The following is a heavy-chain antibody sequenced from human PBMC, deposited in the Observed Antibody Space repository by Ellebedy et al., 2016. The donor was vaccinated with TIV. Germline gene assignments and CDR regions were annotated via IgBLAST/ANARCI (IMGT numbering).Heavy chain of an antibody. J-gene: IGHJ4*02. D-gene: IGHD3-16*01. CDR3: APGGTTKVKKGFGY. CDR2: ISNDGRSK. V-gene: IGHV3-30*03. Sequence: PGGSLRLSCVTSGFTFSDYGMHWVRRAPGKGLEWVANISNDGRSKKYGDSVRGRFTISRDNSKSTLYLQMDSLRDDDTAVYYCAPGGTTKVKKGFGYWGQGTLVTVSS. CDR1: GFTFSDYG.